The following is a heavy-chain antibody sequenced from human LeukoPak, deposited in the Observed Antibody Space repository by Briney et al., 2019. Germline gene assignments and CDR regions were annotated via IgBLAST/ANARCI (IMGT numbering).Heavy chain of an antibody. V-gene: IGHV3-23*01. CDR1: GFTFSNYG. J-gene: IGHJ4*02. CDR2: IIGSAVNT. Sequence: PGRSLRLSCAASGFTFSNYGMSWVRQAPGKGLEWVSTIIGSAVNTYYADSVKGRFTISRDDSKNTVYLQMNSLRAEDTAVYSCAKYTSGTSYRGLDQWGQGTLVTVSS. D-gene: IGHD3-10*01. CDR3: AKYTSGTSYRGLDQ.